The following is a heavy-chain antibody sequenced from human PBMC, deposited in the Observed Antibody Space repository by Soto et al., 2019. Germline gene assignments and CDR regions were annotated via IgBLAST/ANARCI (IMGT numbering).Heavy chain of an antibody. J-gene: IGHJ4*02. V-gene: IGHV3-9*01. CDR2: ISWNSGSI. D-gene: IGHD3-3*01. Sequence: GGSLRLSCAASGFTFDDYAMHWVRQAPGKGLEWVSGISWNSGSIGYADSVKGRFTISRDNAKNSLYLQMNSLRAEDTALYYCAKAHLSGYYKDYFDYWGQGTLVTV. CDR3: AKAHLSGYYKDYFDY. CDR1: GFTFDDYA.